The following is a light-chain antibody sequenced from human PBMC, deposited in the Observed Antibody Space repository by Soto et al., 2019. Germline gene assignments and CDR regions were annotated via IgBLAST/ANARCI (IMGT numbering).Light chain of an antibody. CDR1: SSNIGSNY. Sequence: QSVLTQPPSASGTPGQRVTISCSGSSSNIGSNYVYWYQQLPGTAPKLLIYRNNQRPSGVPDRFSGSKSGTSASLPISGLRSEDEADYYCSAWDDSLRDVVFGGGTKLTVL. CDR2: RNN. J-gene: IGLJ2*01. CDR3: SAWDDSLRDVV. V-gene: IGLV1-47*01.